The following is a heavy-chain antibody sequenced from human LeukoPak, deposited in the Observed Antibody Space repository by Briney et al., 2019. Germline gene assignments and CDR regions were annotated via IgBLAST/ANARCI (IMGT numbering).Heavy chain of an antibody. CDR3: ANIAAAGVDY. Sequence: GRSLRLSCAASGFTFSSYAMHWVHQAPGKGLEWVAVISYDGSNKYYADSVKGRFTISRGNSKNTLYLQVNSLRAEDTAVYYCANIAAAGVDYWGQGTLVTVSS. V-gene: IGHV3-30-3*01. J-gene: IGHJ4*02. CDR2: ISYDGSNK. CDR1: GFTFSSYA. D-gene: IGHD6-13*01.